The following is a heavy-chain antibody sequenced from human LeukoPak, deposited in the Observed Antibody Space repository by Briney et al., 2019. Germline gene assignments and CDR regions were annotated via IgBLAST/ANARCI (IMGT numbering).Heavy chain of an antibody. CDR3: AKEAGYSGYDYGDY. CDR1: GFIFSSYA. Sequence: GGSLRLSCAASGFIFSSYAMSWVRQAPGKGLEWDACISGGGGSTYYADSVKGRFTISRDNSKNTLYLQMNSLRAEDKAVYYYAKEAGYSGYDYGDYWGRGTLVTVSS. V-gene: IGHV3-23*01. D-gene: IGHD5-12*01. J-gene: IGHJ4*02. CDR2: ISGGGGST.